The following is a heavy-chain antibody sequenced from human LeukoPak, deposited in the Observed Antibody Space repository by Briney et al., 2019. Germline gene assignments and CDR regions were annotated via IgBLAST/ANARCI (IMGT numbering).Heavy chain of an antibody. D-gene: IGHD3-3*01. Sequence: GGSLRLSCAASGFTFDDYAMHWVRQAPGKGLEWVSGISWNSGSIGYADSVKGRFTISRDNAKNSLYLQMNSLRAEDTALYYCASSSVIRFLDVWGQGTTVTVSS. CDR3: ASSSVIRFLDV. V-gene: IGHV3-9*01. J-gene: IGHJ6*02. CDR1: GFTFDDYA. CDR2: ISWNSGSI.